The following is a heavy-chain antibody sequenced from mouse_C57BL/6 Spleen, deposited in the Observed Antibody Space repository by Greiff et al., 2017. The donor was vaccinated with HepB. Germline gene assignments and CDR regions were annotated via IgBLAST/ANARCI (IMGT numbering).Heavy chain of an antibody. V-gene: IGHV1-39*01. J-gene: IGHJ3*01. CDR1: GYSFTDYN. CDR3: ARSGYYGSSLAWFAY. Sequence: ESGPELVKPGASVKISCKASGYSFTDYNMNWVKQSNGKSLEWIGVINPNNGTTSYNQKFKGKATWTVDQSSSTAYMQPNSLTSEDSAVYYCARSGYYGSSLAWFAYWGQGTLVTVSA. CDR2: INPNNGTT. D-gene: IGHD1-1*01.